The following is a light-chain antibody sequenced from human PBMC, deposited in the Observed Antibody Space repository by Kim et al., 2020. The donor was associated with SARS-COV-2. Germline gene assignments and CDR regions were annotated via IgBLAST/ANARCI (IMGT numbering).Light chain of an antibody. CDR1: TSNIGGNA. CDR3: AAWDDSLKAYV. V-gene: IGLV1-44*01. CDR2: HND. J-gene: IGLJ1*01. Sequence: GQRVTISCSGSTSNIGGNAVDWYEQGPGVAPKLGIYHNDQRPSGVPDRLSGSKSGTPASLAISGLQFEDEVYYYCAAWDDSLKAYVFGTGTKVTVL.